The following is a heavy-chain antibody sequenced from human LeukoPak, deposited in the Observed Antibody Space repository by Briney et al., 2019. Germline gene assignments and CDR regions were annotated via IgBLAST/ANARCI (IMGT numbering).Heavy chain of an antibody. V-gene: IGHV4-39*01. CDR3: ARYSSGWFEGFDY. J-gene: IGHJ4*02. CDR2: IYYSGST. Sequence: SETLSLTCTVSGGSISSSSYYWGWIRQPPGKGLEWIGSIYYSGSTYYNPPLKSRVTISVDTSKNQFSLKPSSVTAADTAVYYCARYSSGWFEGFDYWGQGTLVTVSS. D-gene: IGHD6-19*01. CDR1: GGSISSSSYY.